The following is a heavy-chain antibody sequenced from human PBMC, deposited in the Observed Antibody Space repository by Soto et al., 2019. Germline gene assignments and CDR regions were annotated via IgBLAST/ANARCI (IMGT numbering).Heavy chain of an antibody. CDR3: AKDHPVIEVVKVFEY. J-gene: IGHJ4*02. Sequence: GGSLRLSCTASGFSFSSYAMSWVRQAPGKGLDWVSAISGSGTKTHYADSVKGRFTISRDNSKNTLYLQMNSLRAEDTAVYYCAKDHPVIEVVKVFEYWGRGALVTVSS. V-gene: IGHV3-23*01. D-gene: IGHD3-22*01. CDR2: ISGSGTKT. CDR1: GFSFSSYA.